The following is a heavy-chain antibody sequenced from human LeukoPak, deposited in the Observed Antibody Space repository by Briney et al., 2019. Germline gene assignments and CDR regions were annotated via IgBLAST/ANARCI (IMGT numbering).Heavy chain of an antibody. J-gene: IGHJ4*02. V-gene: IGHV3-7*01. CDR2: IKQDGSEK. D-gene: IGHD1-26*01. Sequence: GGSLRLSCAASGFTFSSYWMSWVRQAPGKVLEWVANIKQDGSEKYYVDSVKGRFTIARDNAKNSLYLQMNSLRDEDTAVYYCARLFRSGSSDYWGQGTLVTVSS. CDR3: ARLFRSGSSDY. CDR1: GFTFSSYW.